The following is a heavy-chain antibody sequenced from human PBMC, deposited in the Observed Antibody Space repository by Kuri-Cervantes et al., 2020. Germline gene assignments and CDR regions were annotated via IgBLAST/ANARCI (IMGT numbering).Heavy chain of an antibody. CDR2: INPNSGGT. V-gene: IGHV1-2*02. Sequence: ASVKVTCRASGYTFTGYYMHWVRQAPGQGLEWMGWINPNSGGTNYAQKFQGRVTMTRDTSISTAYMELSRLRSDDTAVYYCARDVRVGSNWFDPWGQGTLVTVSS. CDR1: GYTFTGYY. D-gene: IGHD6-25*01. J-gene: IGHJ5*02. CDR3: ARDVRVGSNWFDP.